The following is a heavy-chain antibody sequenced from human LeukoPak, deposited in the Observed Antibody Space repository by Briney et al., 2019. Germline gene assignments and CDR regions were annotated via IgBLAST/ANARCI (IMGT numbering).Heavy chain of an antibody. D-gene: IGHD3-16*01. CDR1: GFAVSSNY. Sequence: PGGSLRLSCAASGFAVSSNYMSWVRQPPGKGLEWVSVMHSDGSTYYADSVKGRFTISRDNLKNTLSLQMDSLRGEDTAVYYCALDQVLRGSYRTYYYGMDVWGKGTTVTVSS. CDR2: MHSDGST. V-gene: IGHV3-53*01. J-gene: IGHJ6*04. CDR3: ALDQVLRGSYRTYYYGMDV.